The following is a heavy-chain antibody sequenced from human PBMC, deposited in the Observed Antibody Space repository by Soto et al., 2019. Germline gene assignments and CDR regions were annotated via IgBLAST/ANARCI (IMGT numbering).Heavy chain of an antibody. J-gene: IGHJ4*02. CDR1: GGSISSYY. V-gene: IGHV4-59*08. Sequence: SETLSLTCTVSGGSISSYYWSWIRQPPGKGLEWIGYIYYSGSTNYNPSLKSRVTISVDTSKNQFSLKLSSVTAADTAVYYCARLFAAGTNYFDYWGQGTLVTVSS. CDR3: ARLFAAGTNYFDY. CDR2: IYYSGST. D-gene: IGHD6-13*01.